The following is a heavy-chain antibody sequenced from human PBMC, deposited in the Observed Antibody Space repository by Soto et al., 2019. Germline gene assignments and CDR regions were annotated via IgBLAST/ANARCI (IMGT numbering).Heavy chain of an antibody. J-gene: IGHJ5*02. V-gene: IGHV3-30-3*01. Sequence: PGGSLRLSCAASAFSFNTYAIHWVRQAPGKGLEWVTVISNDGSNKFYADFVKGRFTISRDNSMNTLYLQVNSLRDEDTAVYHCAGSASGGKNWFDPWGQGTLVTVSS. CDR3: AGSASGGKNWFDP. CDR1: AFSFNTYA. D-gene: IGHD2-15*01. CDR2: ISNDGSNK.